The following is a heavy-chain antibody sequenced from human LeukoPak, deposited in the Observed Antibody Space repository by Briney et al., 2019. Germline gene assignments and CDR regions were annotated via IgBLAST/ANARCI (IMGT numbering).Heavy chain of an antibody. CDR3: ARGCVVAHDY. J-gene: IGHJ4*02. V-gene: IGHV3-30-3*01. Sequence: AGGSLRLSCAASGFTFSSYAMHWVRQAPGKGLEWVAVISYDGSNKYYADSVKGRFTISRDNSKNTLYLQMNSLRAEDTAVYYCARGCVVAHDYWGQGTLVTVSS. CDR1: GFTFSSYA. D-gene: IGHD2-15*01. CDR2: ISYDGSNK.